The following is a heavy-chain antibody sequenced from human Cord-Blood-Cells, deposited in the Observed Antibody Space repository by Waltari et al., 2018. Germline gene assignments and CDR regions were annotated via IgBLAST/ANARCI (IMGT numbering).Heavy chain of an antibody. CDR3: ARAHDFAYNWFDP. J-gene: IGHJ5*02. Sequence: QVQLQESGPGLVKPSETLSLTCAVPGYSISSGYYWGWIRQPPGKGLEWIGSIYHSGSTYYNPSLKSRVTISVDTSKNQFSLKLSSVTAADTAVYYCARAHDFAYNWFDPWGQGTLVTVSS. CDR2: IYHSGST. V-gene: IGHV4-38-2*01. D-gene: IGHD2-21*01. CDR1: GYSISSGYY.